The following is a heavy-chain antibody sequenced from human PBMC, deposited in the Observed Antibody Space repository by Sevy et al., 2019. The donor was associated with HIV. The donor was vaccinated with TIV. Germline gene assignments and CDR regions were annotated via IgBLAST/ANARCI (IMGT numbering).Heavy chain of an antibody. J-gene: IGHJ6*02. V-gene: IGHV1-24*01. D-gene: IGHD3-3*02. Sequence: ASVKVSCQVSGDSLTELTMYWVRQSPGKGLEWMGCFDPENGGTIYAQIFQGRVTMTEDKSADTAYMELTSLKSEDSAVHFCATARTERNWYGAAFYQYTAIDVWGQGTTVTVSS. CDR3: ATARTERNWYGAAFYQYTAIDV. CDR1: GDSLTELT. CDR2: FDPENGGT.